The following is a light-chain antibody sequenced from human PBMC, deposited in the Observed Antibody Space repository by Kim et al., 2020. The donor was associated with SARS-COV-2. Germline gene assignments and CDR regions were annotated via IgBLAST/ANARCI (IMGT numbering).Light chain of an antibody. CDR1: SGSIAINY. V-gene: IGLV6-57*03. CDR2: EDN. J-gene: IGLJ3*02. Sequence: LTQPHSVSESPGKTVTISCTRSSGSIAINYVQWYQQRPGSAPTTVIYEDNQRPSGVPDRFSGSIDSSSNSASLTISGLKTEDEADYYCHSYDSSNHWVFGGGTQLTVL. CDR3: HSYDSSNHWV.